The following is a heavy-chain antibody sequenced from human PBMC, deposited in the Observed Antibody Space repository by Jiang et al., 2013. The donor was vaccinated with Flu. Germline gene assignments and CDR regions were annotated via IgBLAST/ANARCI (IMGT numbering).Heavy chain of an antibody. CDR2: IIPIFGTT. J-gene: IGHJ3*02. D-gene: IGHD3-22*01. V-gene: IGHV1-69*06. CDR1: GGTFSSYA. Sequence: GAEVKKPGSSVKVSCKASGGTFSSYAISWVRQAPGQGLEWMGGIIPIFGTTNYAQKFQGRVTITADKSTSTAYMELSSLRSEDTAVYYCARSGGWDYYDSSGYAPDDAFDIWGQGTMVTVSS. CDR3: ARSGGWDYYDSSGYAPDDAFDI.